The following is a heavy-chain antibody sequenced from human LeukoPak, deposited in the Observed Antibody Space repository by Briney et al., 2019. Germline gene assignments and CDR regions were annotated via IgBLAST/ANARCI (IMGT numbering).Heavy chain of an antibody. J-gene: IGHJ4*02. Sequence: GGSLRLSCAASGFTFSSYGMHSGRQAPGKRLEWVAFIRYDGSNKYYADSVKGRFTISRDNSKNTLYLQMNSLRAEDTAVYYCAKDRMVRGVIILGSSYFDYWGQGTLVTVSS. V-gene: IGHV3-30*02. CDR1: GFTFSSYG. CDR3: AKDRMVRGVIILGSSYFDY. CDR2: IRYDGSNK. D-gene: IGHD3-10*01.